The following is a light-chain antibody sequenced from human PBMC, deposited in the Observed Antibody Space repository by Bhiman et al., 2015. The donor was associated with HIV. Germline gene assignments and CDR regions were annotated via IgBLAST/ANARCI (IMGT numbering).Light chain of an antibody. CDR1: SSDVGGYNY. CDR2: DVG. CDR3: SSHTSRDLQV. Sequence: QSALTQPASVSGSPGQSITISCTGTSSDVGGYNYVSWYQQHPGKAPKLMIYDVGKRPSGVPLRFSGSKSGNTASLTISGLQAEDEADYYCSSHTSRDLQVFGSGTTVTVL. J-gene: IGLJ1*01. V-gene: IGLV2-14*01.